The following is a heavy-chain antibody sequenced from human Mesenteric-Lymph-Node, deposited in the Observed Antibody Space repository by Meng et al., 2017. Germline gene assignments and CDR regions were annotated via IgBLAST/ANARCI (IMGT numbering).Heavy chain of an antibody. CDR1: GYSFTSYW. D-gene: IGHD5-24*01. Sequence: GGSLRLSCKGSGYSFTSYWIGWVRQMPGKGLEWMGIIYPGDSDTRYSPSFQGQVTISADKSISTAYLQWSSLKASDTAIYYCARTIEMATISYFDYWGQGTLVTVSS. J-gene: IGHJ4*02. CDR2: IYPGDSDT. CDR3: ARTIEMATISYFDY. V-gene: IGHV5-51*01.